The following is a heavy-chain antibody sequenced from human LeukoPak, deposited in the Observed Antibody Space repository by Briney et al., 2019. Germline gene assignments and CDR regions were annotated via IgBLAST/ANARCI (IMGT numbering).Heavy chain of an antibody. CDR2: ISRSSSVI. Sequence: PGGSLRLSCAASGFTFSSYGMNWVRQAPGKGLEWVSYISRSSSVIYYADSVKGRFTISRDNAKNSLYLQMNSLRDEDTAVYYCARDYYASGSGAFDIWGQGTMVTVSS. V-gene: IGHV3-48*02. D-gene: IGHD3-10*01. CDR3: ARDYYASGSGAFDI. CDR1: GFTFSSYG. J-gene: IGHJ3*02.